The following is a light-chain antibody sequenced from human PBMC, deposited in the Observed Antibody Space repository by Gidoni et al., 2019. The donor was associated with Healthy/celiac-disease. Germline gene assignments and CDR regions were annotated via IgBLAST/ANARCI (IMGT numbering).Light chain of an antibody. CDR2: QDS. V-gene: IGLV3-1*01. CDR3: QAWDSSTVV. Sequence: SYELTQPPSVSVSPGQTASITCSGDKLGDKYACWYQQTPGQSHVLVIYQDSKRPSGIPERFSGSNSGNTATLTISGTQAMDEADYYCQAWDSSTVVFGGGTKLTVL. CDR1: KLGDKY. J-gene: IGLJ2*01.